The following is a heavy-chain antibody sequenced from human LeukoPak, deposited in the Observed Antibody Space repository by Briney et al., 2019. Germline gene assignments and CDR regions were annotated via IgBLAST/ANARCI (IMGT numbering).Heavy chain of an antibody. CDR1: GFTFNTYS. J-gene: IGHJ4*02. CDR2: TSGDSNYK. Sequence: GGSLRLSCAASGFTFNTYSMTWVRQAPGKGLEWVSSTSGDSNYKYYADSVRGRFTISRDNAKNSLYLQMNSLGAEDTAVYYCAKEMSAAIDSWGQGTLVTVSS. V-gene: IGHV3-21*06. D-gene: IGHD6-13*01. CDR3: AKEMSAAIDS.